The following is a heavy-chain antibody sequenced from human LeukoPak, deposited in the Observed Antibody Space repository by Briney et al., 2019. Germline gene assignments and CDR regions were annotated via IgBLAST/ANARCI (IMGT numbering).Heavy chain of an antibody. D-gene: IGHD5-12*01. CDR3: ARESIVARSVWFDP. CDR1: GGSISSYY. J-gene: IGHJ5*02. CDR2: IYYSGST. Sequence: PSETLSHTCTVSGGSISSYYWSWIRQPPGKGLEWIGYIYYSGSTNYNPSLKSRVTISVDTSKNQFSLKLSSVTAADTAVYYCARESIVARSVWFDPWGQGTLVTVSS. V-gene: IGHV4-59*01.